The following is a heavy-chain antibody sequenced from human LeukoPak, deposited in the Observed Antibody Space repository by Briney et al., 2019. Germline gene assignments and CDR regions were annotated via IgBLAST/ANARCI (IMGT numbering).Heavy chain of an antibody. CDR2: IHQNGRSE. J-gene: IGHJ4*02. CDR1: GFTFSHSW. V-gene: IGHV3-7*03. D-gene: IGHD6-13*01. Sequence: PGGSLRLSCVASGFTFSHSWMTRVRQAPGEGLEWVACIHQNGRSEYYVDSVKGRFAISRDNTKNSLYLQMSSLTVEDTAVYYCARDLSSRDAYWGQGTLVTVSS. CDR3: ARDLSSRDAY.